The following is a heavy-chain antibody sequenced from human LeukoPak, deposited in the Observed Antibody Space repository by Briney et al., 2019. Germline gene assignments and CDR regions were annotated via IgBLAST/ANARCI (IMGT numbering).Heavy chain of an antibody. D-gene: IGHD4-23*01. CDR3: ARDTTVVTPDGLDI. J-gene: IGHJ3*02. Sequence: GASVEVSFKASGYTFTTYGISWVRQAPGQGLEWMGWISAYNGNTNYAQKLLDRVTMTTDTSTNTTYMELRSLRSDDTAVYYCARDTTVVTPDGLDIWGQGTMVTVSS. V-gene: IGHV1-18*01. CDR2: ISAYNGNT. CDR1: GYTFTTYG.